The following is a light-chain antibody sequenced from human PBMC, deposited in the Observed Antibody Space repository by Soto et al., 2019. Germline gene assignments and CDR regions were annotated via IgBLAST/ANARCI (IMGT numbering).Light chain of an antibody. CDR2: DVN. V-gene: IGLV2-8*01. CDR1: SSDVGAYIF. CDR3: VSSAAGPYV. J-gene: IGLJ1*01. Sequence: QSVLTQPPSASGSPGQSVTISCTGTSSDVGAYIFVSWYQQHPGKAPKLMVYDVNRRPPGVPDRFFGSKSGNTASLTVSGPQAEDEAYYCCVSSAAGPYVFGTGTKVTVL.